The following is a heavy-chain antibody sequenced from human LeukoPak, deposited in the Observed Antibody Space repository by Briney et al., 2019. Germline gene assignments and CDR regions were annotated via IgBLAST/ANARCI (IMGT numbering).Heavy chain of an antibody. CDR3: ARASFASGSYYFEL. D-gene: IGHD3-10*01. J-gene: IGHJ4*02. CDR2: VYTSGSP. V-gene: IGHV4-4*07. Sequence: PSETLSLTCTVSGGFISSYYWTWIRQPAGKGLDWIGRVYTSGSPNYNPSLKSRVTMSVDTSKNQFSLKLSSVTAADSAVYFCARASFASGSYYFELWGQGTLIIVSS. CDR1: GGFISSYY.